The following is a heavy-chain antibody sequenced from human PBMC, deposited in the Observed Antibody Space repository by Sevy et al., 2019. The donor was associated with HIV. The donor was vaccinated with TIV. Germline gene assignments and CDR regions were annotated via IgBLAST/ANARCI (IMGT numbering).Heavy chain of an antibody. V-gene: IGHV3-53*01. J-gene: IGHJ4*02. Sequence: GGSLRLSCAASGLTVSSTYMSWVRQAPGKGLEWVSVIYSGGGTNYADSVKGRFTISRDSSKSTMYLQMNSLRAEDTAQYYGATIRGSGSYWPYYFDNWGQGTLVTVSS. D-gene: IGHD3-10*01. CDR2: IYSGGGT. CDR1: GLTVSSTY. CDR3: ATIRGSGSYWPYYFDN.